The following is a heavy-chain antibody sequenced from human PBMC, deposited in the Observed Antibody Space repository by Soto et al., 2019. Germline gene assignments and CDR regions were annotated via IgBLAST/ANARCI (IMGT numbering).Heavy chain of an antibody. D-gene: IGHD3-22*01. CDR1: GYSFAGYW. CDR3: ARQIYDSDTGPNFQYYFDS. Sequence: PGESLKICCKVSGYSFAGYWITWVRQKPGKGLEWMGRIDPSDSQTYYSPSFRGHVTISATKSITTVFLQWSSLRAPDTAMYYCARQIYDSDTGPNFQYYFDSWGQGTPVTVSS. V-gene: IGHV5-10-1*01. CDR2: IDPSDSQT. J-gene: IGHJ4*02.